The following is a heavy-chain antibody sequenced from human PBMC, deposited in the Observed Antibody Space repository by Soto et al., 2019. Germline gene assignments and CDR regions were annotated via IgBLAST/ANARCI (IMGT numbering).Heavy chain of an antibody. CDR3: ARGRYGDY. CDR2: ISAHNGNT. CDR1: GYTFTSYG. Sequence: QVHLVQSGAEVKKPGASVKVSCKASGYTFTSYGITWVRQAPGQGLEWMGWISAHNGNTDYAQQLQGRVIVTRDTSTSPAHMELRSLRSDDTAVYYCARGRYGDYWGQGALVTVSS. J-gene: IGHJ4*02. V-gene: IGHV1-18*01. D-gene: IGHD1-1*01.